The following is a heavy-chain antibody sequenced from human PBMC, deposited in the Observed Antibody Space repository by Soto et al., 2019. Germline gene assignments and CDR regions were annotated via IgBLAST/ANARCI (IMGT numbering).Heavy chain of an antibody. CDR3: AHTLVYYSDSSAVYYFDY. J-gene: IGHJ4*02. CDR2: IYWNDDT. CDR1: GFSLSTSGVG. D-gene: IGHD3-22*01. V-gene: IGHV2-5*01. Sequence: QITLKESGPTLVKPTQTLTLTCTFSGFSLSTSGVGVGWIRQPPGKALEWLALIYWNDDTRYSPSLKSRLTITKDTSKNQVVLTMPNMDPVDTATYYCAHTLVYYSDSSAVYYFDYWGQGTLVTVSS.